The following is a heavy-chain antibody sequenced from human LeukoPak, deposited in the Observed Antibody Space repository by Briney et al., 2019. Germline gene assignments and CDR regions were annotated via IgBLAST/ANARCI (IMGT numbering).Heavy chain of an antibody. CDR3: AKGYSNYLYY. D-gene: IGHD4-11*01. Sequence: GGSLRLSCAASGFTFDDYAMHWVRQAPGKGLEWVSGISWNSGSIGYADSVKGRFTISRDNSKNTLYLQMNSLRAEDTAVYYCAKGYSNYLYYWGQGTLVTVSS. CDR2: ISWNSGSI. V-gene: IGHV3-9*01. CDR1: GFTFDDYA. J-gene: IGHJ4*02.